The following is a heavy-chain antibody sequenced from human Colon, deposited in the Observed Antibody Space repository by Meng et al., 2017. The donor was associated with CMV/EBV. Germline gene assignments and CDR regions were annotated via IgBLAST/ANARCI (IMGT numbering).Heavy chain of an antibody. CDR2: ISGSGVNT. CDR1: GSTFSSYA. Sequence: GESLKISCAASGSTFSSYAMSWVRQAPGKGLEWVSTISGSGVNTYYADSVKGRFTISRDNSKDTVFLQMNSLGAEDTALYYCAKGRTTTFGAVLKSGGAFDIWGQGTRVTVSS. J-gene: IGHJ3*02. V-gene: IGHV3-23*01. CDR3: AKGRTTTFGAVLKSGGAFDI. D-gene: IGHD3-3*01.